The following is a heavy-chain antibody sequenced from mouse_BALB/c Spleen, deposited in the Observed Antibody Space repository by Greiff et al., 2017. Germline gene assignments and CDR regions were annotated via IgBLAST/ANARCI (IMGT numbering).Heavy chain of an antibody. CDR2: SRNKANDYTT. J-gene: IGHJ3*01. CDR1: GFNFSDFY. CDR3: ARDVWYGSRFAY. D-gene: IGHD2-1*01. V-gene: IGHV7-1*02. Sequence: EVKLMDSGGGLVQPGGSLRLSCATSGFNFSDFYMEWVRQTPGKRLEWIAASRNKANDYTTEYSASVKGRFIVSRDTSQSILYLQMNALRAEDTAIYYCARDVWYGSRFAYWGQGTLVTVSA.